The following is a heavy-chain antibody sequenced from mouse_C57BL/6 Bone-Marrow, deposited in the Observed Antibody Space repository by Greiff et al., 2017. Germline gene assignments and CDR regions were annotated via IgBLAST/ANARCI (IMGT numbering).Heavy chain of an antibody. CDR3: AAWGTTVVHRYFDV. J-gene: IGHJ1*03. Sequence: VQRVESGPELVKPGASVKISCKASGYAFSSSWMNWVKQRPGKGLEWIGRIYPGDGDTNYNGKFKGKATLTADKSSSTAYMQLSSLTSEDSAVYFGAAWGTTVVHRYFDVWGTGTTVTVSS. CDR2: IYPGDGDT. CDR1: GYAFSSSW. V-gene: IGHV1-82*01. D-gene: IGHD1-1*01.